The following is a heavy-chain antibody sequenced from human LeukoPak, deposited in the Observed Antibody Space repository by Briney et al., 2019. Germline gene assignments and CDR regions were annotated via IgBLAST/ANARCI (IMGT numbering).Heavy chain of an antibody. CDR1: GGSFSGYY. J-gene: IGHJ4*02. CDR3: ATDSSGYYLLDY. Sequence: PSETLSLTCAVYGGSFSGYYWSWIRQPPGKGLEWIGEINHSGSTNYNPSLKSRVTISVDTSKKQFSLKLSSVTAADTAVYYCATDSSGYYLLDYWGQGTLVTVSS. CDR2: INHSGST. D-gene: IGHD3-22*01. V-gene: IGHV4-34*01.